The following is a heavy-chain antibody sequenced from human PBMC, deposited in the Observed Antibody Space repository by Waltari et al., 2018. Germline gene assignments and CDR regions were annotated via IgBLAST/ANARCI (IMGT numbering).Heavy chain of an antibody. CDR1: GFTFSRYW. Sequence: EVQLVESGGGLVQPGGSLRLSCAASGFTFSRYWMIWVREAAGKGPGGVANEKEDGSQKYDVDSVQSRFTISGDNAKNSLYLQMNSLRAEETAVYYCVRDGMRGGDFDYWGQGTLVTVSS. V-gene: IGHV3-7*01. CDR2: EKEDGSQK. CDR3: VRDGMRGGDFDY. J-gene: IGHJ4*02. D-gene: IGHD3-10*01.